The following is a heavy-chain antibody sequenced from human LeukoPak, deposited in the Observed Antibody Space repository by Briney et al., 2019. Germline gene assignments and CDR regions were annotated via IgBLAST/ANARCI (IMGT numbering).Heavy chain of an antibody. CDR3: AKSAGLGELSFDY. Sequence: PGGSLRLSCAASGFIFSNYGMNWVRQAPGKGLEWVAVISYDGSNRYYADSVKGRFTISRDNSKNTLYLQMNSLRAEDTAVYYCAKSAGLGELSFDYWGQGTLVTVSS. V-gene: IGHV3-30*18. D-gene: IGHD3-16*02. CDR2: ISYDGSNR. J-gene: IGHJ4*02. CDR1: GFIFSNYG.